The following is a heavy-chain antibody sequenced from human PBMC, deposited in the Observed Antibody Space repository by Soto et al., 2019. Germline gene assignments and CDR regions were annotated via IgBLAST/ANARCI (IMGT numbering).Heavy chain of an antibody. Sequence: SETLSLTCSVSGGSISSSYYWDWIRQPPGKGLEWIVSMYYSGSPIYNVSLKSRVTISVDTSKNQFSLKLSSVTAADTAVYYCARGQDGYNLYWGQGTLVTVSS. V-gene: IGHV4-39*07. CDR2: MYYSGSP. CDR3: ARGQDGYNLY. D-gene: IGHD5-12*01. CDR1: GGSISSSYY. J-gene: IGHJ4*02.